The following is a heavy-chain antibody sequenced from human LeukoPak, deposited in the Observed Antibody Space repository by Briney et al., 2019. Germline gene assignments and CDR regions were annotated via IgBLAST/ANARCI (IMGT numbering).Heavy chain of an antibody. V-gene: IGHV3-23*01. Sequence: GGSLRLSCAASGFTFSTYAMRWVRQAPGKGLEWVSSIGSSGDDTYYADSVKGRFTISRDNSKNTLYLQMDSLRAEDTALYYCAKGSGINHYHWIDPWGQGTLVTVSS. D-gene: IGHD1-14*01. CDR3: AKGSGINHYHWIDP. CDR2: IGSSGDDT. CDR1: GFTFSTYA. J-gene: IGHJ5*02.